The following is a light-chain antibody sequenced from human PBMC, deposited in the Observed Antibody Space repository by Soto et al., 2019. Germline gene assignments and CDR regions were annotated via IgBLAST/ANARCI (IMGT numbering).Light chain of an antibody. J-gene: IGKJ1*01. CDR3: QQYNDWPRT. CDR2: GAS. Sequence: EIVMTQSPATVSVSPGERASLSCRASQSVSSDLAWYQQKPGQAPRLLIYGASTRATGISARFSGSGSGTEFTLTISSLQSEDFAVYYCQQYNDWPRTFAQGTKVEIK. CDR1: QSVSSD. V-gene: IGKV3-15*01.